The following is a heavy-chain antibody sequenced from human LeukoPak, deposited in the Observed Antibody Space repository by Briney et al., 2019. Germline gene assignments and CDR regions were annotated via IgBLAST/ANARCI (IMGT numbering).Heavy chain of an antibody. CDR3: AKEMTGYSSGWGRYYFDY. V-gene: IGHV3-23*01. J-gene: IGHJ4*02. CDR1: GFTFSSYA. CDR2: ISGSGGST. D-gene: IGHD6-19*01. Sequence: GGSLRLSCAASGFTFSSYAMSWGRQAPGTGLEWVSAISGSGGSTFYADSAKGRFTISRDNTKNTLYLQMNSLRAEDTAVYYCAKEMTGYSSGWGRYYFDYWGQGTLVTVSS.